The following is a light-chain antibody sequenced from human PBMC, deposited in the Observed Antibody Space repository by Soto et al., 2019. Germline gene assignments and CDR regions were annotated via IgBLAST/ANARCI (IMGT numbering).Light chain of an antibody. V-gene: IGKV1-39*01. Sequence: DIQLTQSPSSLSASLGDRVTITCRASQSISSYLNWYQQKPGQAPRLLIYAASILQIGVQSRFSGSGSGTDFTLTISSLHPDDFAAYYCQESYSSIVTFGPGTKVDIK. CDR2: AAS. CDR3: QESYSSIVT. J-gene: IGKJ3*01. CDR1: QSISSY.